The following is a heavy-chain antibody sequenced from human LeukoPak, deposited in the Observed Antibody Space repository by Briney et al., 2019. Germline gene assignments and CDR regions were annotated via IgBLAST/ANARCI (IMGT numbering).Heavy chain of an antibody. Sequence: ASETLSLTCAVSGGSISSGGYSWSWIRQPPGKGLEWIGYIYHSGSTYYNPSLKSRVTISVDRSKNQFSLKLSSVTAADTAVYYCASNRIAAAASYMDVWGKGTTVTVSS. CDR3: ASNRIAAAASYMDV. J-gene: IGHJ6*03. CDR2: IYHSGST. V-gene: IGHV4-30-2*02. CDR1: GGSISSGGYS. D-gene: IGHD6-13*01.